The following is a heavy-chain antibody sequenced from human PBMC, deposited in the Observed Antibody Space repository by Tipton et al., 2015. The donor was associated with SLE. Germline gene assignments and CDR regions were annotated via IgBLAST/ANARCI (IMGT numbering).Heavy chain of an antibody. CDR1: GGSISSGSYY. J-gene: IGHJ4*02. D-gene: IGHD5-12*01. V-gene: IGHV4-61*02. CDR2: IYTSGST. Sequence: TLSLTCTVSGGSISSGSYYWSWIRQPAGKGLEWIGRIYTSGSTNYNPSLKSRATISVDTSKNQFSLKLSSVTAADTAVYYCARLISAYDCNFDYWGQGTLVTVSS. CDR3: ARLISAYDCNFDY.